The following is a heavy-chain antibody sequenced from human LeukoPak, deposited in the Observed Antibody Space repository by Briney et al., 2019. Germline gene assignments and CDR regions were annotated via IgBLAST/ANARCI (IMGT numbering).Heavy chain of an antibody. CDR2: ISGSGGST. CDR1: GFTFSSYG. J-gene: IGHJ6*03. Sequence: GGTLRLSCAASGFTFSSYGMSWVRQAPGKGLEWVSAISGSGGSTYYADSVKGRFTISRDNSKNTLYLQMNSLRAEDTAVYYCAKDGGEYYDILTGYYPRLYYMDVWGKGTTVTISS. D-gene: IGHD3-9*01. CDR3: AKDGGEYYDILTGYYPRLYYMDV. V-gene: IGHV3-23*01.